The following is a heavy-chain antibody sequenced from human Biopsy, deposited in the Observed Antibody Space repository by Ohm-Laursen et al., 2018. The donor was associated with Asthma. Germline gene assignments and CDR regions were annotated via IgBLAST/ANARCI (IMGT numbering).Heavy chain of an antibody. CDR1: GYNLISFA. V-gene: IGHV1-3*04. J-gene: IGHJ3*01. Sequence: ASVKVSCKASGYNLISFAIHWVRQAPGQRLEWMGWVNTGNGDTKYSQKFQGRVTITRDTTASTAYMELRSLRSEDTATYYSARTYYDFLTGQVKDVFGVWGQGTMVTVSS. D-gene: IGHD3-9*01. CDR2: VNTGNGDT. CDR3: ARTYYDFLTGQVKDVFGV.